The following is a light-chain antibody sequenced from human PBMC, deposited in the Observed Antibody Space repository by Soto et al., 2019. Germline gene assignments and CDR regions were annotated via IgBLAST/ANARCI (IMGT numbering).Light chain of an antibody. V-gene: IGLV2-11*01. Sequence: QSVLTQPRSVSGSPGQSVTISCTGTSSDVGAHDHVSWYQQHPGKAPKLMLYDVNKRPSGVPDRFSGSKSGSTASLTISGLQPEDEADYHCCSCAARDNWVFGGGTKLTVL. CDR2: DVN. CDR3: CSCAARDNWV. J-gene: IGLJ3*02. CDR1: SSDVGAHDH.